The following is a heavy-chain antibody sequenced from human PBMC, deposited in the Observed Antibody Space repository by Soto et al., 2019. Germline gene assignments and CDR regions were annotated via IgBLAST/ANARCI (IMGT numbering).Heavy chain of an antibody. Sequence: QVPLQQWGAGLLKPSETLSLICAVYGGSFSGYYWTWVRQPPGTGLEWIGEINHSGSTNYNPTLKSRVTISVDTSKKQFSLKLTSVTAADTAVYYCARDKIAGRFDYWGQGTLVTVSS. CDR1: GGSFSGYY. J-gene: IGHJ4*02. V-gene: IGHV4-34*01. CDR3: ARDKIAGRFDY. D-gene: IGHD2-21*01. CDR2: INHSGST.